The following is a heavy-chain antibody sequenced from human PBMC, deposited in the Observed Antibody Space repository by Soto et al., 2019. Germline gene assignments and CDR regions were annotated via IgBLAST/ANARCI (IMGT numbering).Heavy chain of an antibody. Sequence: GESLKISCEGSGYSFTSYWIAWVRQMPGKGLAWRGMIWPADSDTRYSPSFQGQVTISADKYISTAYLHWSRLRASDTALYYCTRFSSVWSPFDTWGQGALVTVSS. V-gene: IGHV5-51*01. CDR3: TRFSSVWSPFDT. D-gene: IGHD6-19*01. CDR2: IWPADSDT. CDR1: GYSFTSYW. J-gene: IGHJ5*02.